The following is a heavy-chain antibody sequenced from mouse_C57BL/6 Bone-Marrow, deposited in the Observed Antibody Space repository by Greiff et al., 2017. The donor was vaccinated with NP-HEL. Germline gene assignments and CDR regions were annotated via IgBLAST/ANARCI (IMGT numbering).Heavy chain of an antibody. CDR1: GYTFTDYN. D-gene: IGHD1-1*01. J-gene: IGHJ1*03. CDR2: INPNNGGT. CDR3: ARRDYGSSFWYFDV. Sequence: VQLQQSGPELVKPGASVKIPCKASGYTFTDYNMDWVKQSHGKSLEWIGDINPNNGGTIYNQKFKGKATLTVDKSSSTAYMELRSLTSEDTAVDYCARRDYGSSFWYFDVWGTGTTVTVSS. V-gene: IGHV1-18*01.